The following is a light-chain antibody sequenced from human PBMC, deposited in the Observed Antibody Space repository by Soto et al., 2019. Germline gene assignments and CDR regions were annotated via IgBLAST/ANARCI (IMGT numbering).Light chain of an antibody. V-gene: IGKV1-33*01. CDR1: QDISDY. CDR2: DAS. CDR3: QQYDNVPLT. J-gene: IGKJ4*01. Sequence: DIQMTQSPSSLSASVGDRVTIACQASQDISDYLNWYQQKAGKAPKLLIYDASNLETGVPSRFSGSGSGTNFTFTISTLQPEDIATYYCQQYDNVPLTFGGGTKVDIK.